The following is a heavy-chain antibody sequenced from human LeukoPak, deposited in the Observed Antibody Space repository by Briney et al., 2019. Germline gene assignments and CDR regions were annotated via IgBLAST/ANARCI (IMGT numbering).Heavy chain of an antibody. V-gene: IGHV4-39*01. D-gene: IGHD2-15*01. CDR3: ARMGLGYCSGGSCYLNWFDP. Sequence: SETLSLTCTVSGGSISSSSYYWGWIRQPPGRGLEWIGSIYYSGSTYYNPSLKSRVTISVDTSKNQFSLKLSSVTAADTAVYYCARMGLGYCSGGSCYLNWFDPWGQGTLVTVSS. CDR1: GGSISSSSYY. CDR2: IYYSGST. J-gene: IGHJ5*02.